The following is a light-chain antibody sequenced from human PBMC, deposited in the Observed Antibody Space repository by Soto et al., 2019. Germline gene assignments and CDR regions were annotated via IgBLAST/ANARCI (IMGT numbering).Light chain of an antibody. V-gene: IGLV2-8*01. CDR1: SIDVGGYNY. Sequence: QSVLTQPPSASGSPGQSVTISCTGTSIDVGGYNYVSWYQQHPGKAPKLMIYEVSKRPSVVPDRVSGSKSGNTASLTVSGIQAEDAVPYHFSYSAGSNNLVFRTGTTLPVL. CDR2: EVS. CDR3: SYSAGSNNLV. J-gene: IGLJ1*01.